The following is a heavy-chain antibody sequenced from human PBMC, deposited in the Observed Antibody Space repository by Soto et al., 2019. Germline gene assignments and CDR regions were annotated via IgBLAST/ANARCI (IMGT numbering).Heavy chain of an antibody. Sequence: QVQLQASGPGLVKPSQTLSLTCAVSGRSISSVGYYWSWVRQHPGKGLEWIGSSSYTGSTYYNPSLENRLSISLATSGNRFSLRLNSVTAADTAIYYCARPNDYWNGYGPFDYWGQGSLVSVSS. V-gene: IGHV4-31*11. CDR3: ARPNDYWNGYGPFDY. J-gene: IGHJ4*02. CDR1: GRSISSVGYY. D-gene: IGHD3-3*01. CDR2: SSYTGST.